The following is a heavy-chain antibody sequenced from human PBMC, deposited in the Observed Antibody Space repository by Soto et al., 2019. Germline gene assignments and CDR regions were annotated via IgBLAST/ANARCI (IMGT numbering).Heavy chain of an antibody. CDR2: INHSGST. Sequence: ETLSLTCAVYGGSFSGYYWSWIRQPPGKGLEWIGEINHSGSTNYNPSLKSRVTISVDTSKNQFSLKMPSVTAADTAVYYCARSSGYVPGGYWGQGILVTVYS. CDR3: ARSSGYVPGGY. D-gene: IGHD5-12*01. V-gene: IGHV4-34*01. J-gene: IGHJ4*02. CDR1: GGSFSGYY.